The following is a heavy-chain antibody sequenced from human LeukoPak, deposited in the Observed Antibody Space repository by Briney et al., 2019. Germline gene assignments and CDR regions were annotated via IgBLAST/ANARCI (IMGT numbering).Heavy chain of an antibody. J-gene: IGHJ6*03. Sequence: AGGSLRLSCTASGFTVSSNYMSWVRQAPGKGLEWVSVIYSGGSTYYADSVKGRFTISRDNSKNTLYLQMSSLRAEDTAVYYCARAPFWSGYQRDSWYMDVWGKGTTATVSS. CDR3: ARAPFWSGYQRDSWYMDV. V-gene: IGHV3-66*02. D-gene: IGHD3-3*01. CDR2: IYSGGST. CDR1: GFTVSSNY.